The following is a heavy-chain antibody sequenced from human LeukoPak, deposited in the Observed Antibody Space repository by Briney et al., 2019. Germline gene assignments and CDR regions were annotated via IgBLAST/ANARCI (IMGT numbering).Heavy chain of an antibody. J-gene: IGHJ6*03. Sequence: SETLSLTCTGSGGSITGYYWSWIRQPQGKGLEWIGYIYTSVSTNYNSSLKSRVTISVDTSTNQFSIHLRSVTAADTAVYSFARRGDRRSNIYSYCHMDVWGKGATVTVSS. D-gene: IGHD3-10*01. CDR1: GGSITGYY. V-gene: IGHV4-4*09. CDR3: ARRGDRRSNIYSYCHMDV. CDR2: IYTSVST.